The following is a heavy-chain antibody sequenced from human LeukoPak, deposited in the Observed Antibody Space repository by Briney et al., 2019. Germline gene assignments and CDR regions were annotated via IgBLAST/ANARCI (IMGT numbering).Heavy chain of an antibody. Sequence: PSETLSLTCTVSGYSISSGYYWGWIRQPPGKGLEWIGSIYHSGSTYYNPSLKSRVTISVDTSKNQFSLKLSSVTAADTAVYYCARDYRTGYYYYYMDVWGKGTTVTVSS. CDR1: GYSISSGYY. J-gene: IGHJ6*03. CDR2: IYHSGST. D-gene: IGHD1-14*01. CDR3: ARDYRTGYYYYYMDV. V-gene: IGHV4-38-2*02.